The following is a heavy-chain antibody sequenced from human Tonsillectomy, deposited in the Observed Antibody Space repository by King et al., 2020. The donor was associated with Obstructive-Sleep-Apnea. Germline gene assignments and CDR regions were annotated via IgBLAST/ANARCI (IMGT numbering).Heavy chain of an antibody. CDR1: GYSFVNYW. V-gene: IGHV5-51*01. Sequence: VQLVESGAELKKPGESLKISCKGSGYSFVNYWIAWVRQMPGKGLEWMAIIYPDDSETRYSPSFQGQVTISADKSTNSVYLQWNSLKASDSAIYYCAGGMGQINNNFYTFAFWGQGSLVPSSS. CDR2: IYPDDSET. D-gene: IGHD4-11*01. CDR3: AGGMGQINNNFYTFAF. J-gene: IGHJ4*02.